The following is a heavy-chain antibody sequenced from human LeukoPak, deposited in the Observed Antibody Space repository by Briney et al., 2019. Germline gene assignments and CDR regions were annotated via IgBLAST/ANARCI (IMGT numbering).Heavy chain of an antibody. CDR1: GYTFTSYA. CDR3: ARDRPYYYGSGSKRPNWFDP. CDR2: INTNTGNP. J-gene: IGHJ5*02. Sequence: GASVKVSCKASGYTFTSYAMNWVRQAPGQGLEWMGWINTNTGNPTYAQGFTGRFVFSLDTSVSTAYLQTSSLKAEDTAVYYCARDRPYYYGSGSKRPNWFDPWGQGTLVTVSS. D-gene: IGHD3-10*01. V-gene: IGHV7-4-1*02.